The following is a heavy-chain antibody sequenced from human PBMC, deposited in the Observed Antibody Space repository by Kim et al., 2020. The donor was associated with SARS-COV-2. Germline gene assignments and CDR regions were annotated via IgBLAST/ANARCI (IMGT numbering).Heavy chain of an antibody. D-gene: IGHD3-3*01. Sequence: QKFQGRVTMTRDTSISTAYMELSRLRSDDTAVYYCARGGFWSGYYNPLNYWGQGTLVTVSS. J-gene: IGHJ4*02. V-gene: IGHV1-2*02. CDR3: ARGGFWSGYYNPLNY.